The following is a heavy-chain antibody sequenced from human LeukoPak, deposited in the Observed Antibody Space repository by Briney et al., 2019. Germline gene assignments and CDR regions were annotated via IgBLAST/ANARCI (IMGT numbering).Heavy chain of an antibody. V-gene: IGHV1-2*02. Sequence: ASVKVSCKASGYTFTGYYMHWVRQAPGQGLEWMGWTNPNSGGTNYAQKFQGRVTMTRDTSISTAYMELSRLRSDDTAVYYCARGLVVAATPDYWGQGTLVTVSS. CDR3: ARGLVVAATPDY. J-gene: IGHJ4*02. CDR1: GYTFTGYY. CDR2: TNPNSGGT. D-gene: IGHD2-15*01.